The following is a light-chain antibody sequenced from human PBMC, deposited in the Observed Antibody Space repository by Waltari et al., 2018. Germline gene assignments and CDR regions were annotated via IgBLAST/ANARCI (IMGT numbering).Light chain of an antibody. V-gene: IGLV6-57*03. CDR1: SGSTASHY. Sequence: FLLTPPHSVSESPGKTVTISCTRTSGSTASHYVQWYQQRPGSAPTTVIFEDSQRPSGVPDRFSGSVDISSNSASLTISGLETEDEADYYCQSYDGSNPVVFGGGTKLTVL. CDR2: EDS. J-gene: IGLJ3*02. CDR3: QSYDGSNPVV.